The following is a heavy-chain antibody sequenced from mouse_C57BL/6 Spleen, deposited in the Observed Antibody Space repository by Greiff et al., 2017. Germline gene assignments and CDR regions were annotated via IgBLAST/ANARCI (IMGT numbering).Heavy chain of an antibody. J-gene: IGHJ3*01. Sequence: EVQLQQSGAELVRPGASVKLSCTASGFNIKDDYMHWVKQRPEQGLEWIGWIDPENGDTEYASKFQGKATITADTSSNTAYLQLSSLTSEDTAVYYCTSAHYDYDGGFAYWGQGTLVTVSA. V-gene: IGHV14-4*01. CDR2: IDPENGDT. CDR3: TSAHYDYDGGFAY. CDR1: GFNIKDDY. D-gene: IGHD2-4*01.